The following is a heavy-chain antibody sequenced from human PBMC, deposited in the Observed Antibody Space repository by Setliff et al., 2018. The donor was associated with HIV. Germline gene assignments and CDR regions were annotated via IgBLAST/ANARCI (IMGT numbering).Heavy chain of an antibody. V-gene: IGHV4-39*01. CDR1: GGSISSNSYY. CDR3: ARGRFHRLHRPYSGSGSLGIQYFDY. CDR2: IYYSGST. J-gene: IGHJ4*02. Sequence: SETLSLTCTVSGGSISSNSYYWGWIRQPPGKGLEWIGSIYYSGSTYYNPSLKSRVTISVDTSKNQFSLKLSSVTAADTALYYCARGRFHRLHRPYSGSGSLGIQYFDYWGQGTLVTVSS. D-gene: IGHD3-10*01.